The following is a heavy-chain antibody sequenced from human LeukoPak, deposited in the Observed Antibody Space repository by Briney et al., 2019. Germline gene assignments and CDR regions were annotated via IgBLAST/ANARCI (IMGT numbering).Heavy chain of an antibody. CDR1: GGSISSGGYS. V-gene: IGHV4-30-2*01. CDR2: IYHSGST. Sequence: PSQTLSLTCAVSGGSISSGGYSWRWIRQPPGKGLEWIGYIYHSGSTYYNPSLKSRVTISVDRSKNQFSLKLSSVTAADTAVYYCARTAVAGPTLLRTIYYYYGMDVWGQGTTVTVSS. J-gene: IGHJ6*02. CDR3: ARTAVAGPTLLRTIYYYYGMDV. D-gene: IGHD6-19*01.